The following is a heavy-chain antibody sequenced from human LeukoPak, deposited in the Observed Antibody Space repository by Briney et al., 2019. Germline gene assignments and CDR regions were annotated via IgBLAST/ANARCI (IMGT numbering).Heavy chain of an antibody. J-gene: IGHJ4*02. D-gene: IGHD5-18*01. V-gene: IGHV3-30*18. CDR1: GFTFSSYG. CDR3: AKNVDTAMVDY. Sequence: GGSLRLSCAASGFTFSSYGMHWVRQAPGKGLEWVAVISYDGSNKYYADSVKGRFTISRDNSKNTLYLQMNSLRAEDTAVYYCAKNVDTAMVDYWGQGTLVTVSS. CDR2: ISYDGSNK.